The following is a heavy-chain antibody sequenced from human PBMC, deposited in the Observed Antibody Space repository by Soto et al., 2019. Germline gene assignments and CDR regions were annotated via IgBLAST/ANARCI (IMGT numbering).Heavy chain of an antibody. Sequence: PGGSLRLSCAASGFTFSSYAMSWVRQAPGKGLEWVSAISGSGGSTYYADSVKGRFTISRDNSKNTLYLQMNSLRAEDTAVYYCAKEGKDGYNYPNWFDPWGQGTLVTVSS. CDR3: AKEGKDGYNYPNWFDP. J-gene: IGHJ5*02. CDR1: GFTFSSYA. V-gene: IGHV3-23*01. D-gene: IGHD5-12*01. CDR2: ISGSGGST.